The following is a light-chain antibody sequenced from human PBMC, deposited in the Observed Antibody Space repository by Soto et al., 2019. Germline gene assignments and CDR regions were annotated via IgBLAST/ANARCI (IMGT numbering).Light chain of an antibody. Sequence: DIPMTQSPSSLSASVGDRVTIPCRASQSISSNLNWYQQKPGKAPKLLIYAASSLQSGVPSRFSGGGSGTDFTLTISSLQPEDFATYSCQQSYSTPLTFGGGTKVDI. CDR3: QQSYSTPLT. V-gene: IGKV1-39*01. J-gene: IGKJ4*01. CDR2: AAS. CDR1: QSISSN.